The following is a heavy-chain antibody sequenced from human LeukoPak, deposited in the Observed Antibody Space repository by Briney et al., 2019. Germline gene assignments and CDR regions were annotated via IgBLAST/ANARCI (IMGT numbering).Heavy chain of an antibody. CDR1: GGSFSGYY. Sequence: SETLSLTCAVYGGSFSGYYWGWIRQPPGKGLEWIGEINHSGSTNNNPSPKSRVTISVDTSKNQFSLKLSSVTAADTAVYYCARGSRYFDWPMGYWGQGTLVTVSS. V-gene: IGHV4-34*01. CDR3: ARGSRYFDWPMGY. CDR2: INHSGST. D-gene: IGHD3-9*01. J-gene: IGHJ4*02.